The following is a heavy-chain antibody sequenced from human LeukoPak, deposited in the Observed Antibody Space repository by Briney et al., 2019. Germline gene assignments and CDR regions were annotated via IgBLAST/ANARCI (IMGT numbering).Heavy chain of an antibody. J-gene: IGHJ5*02. CDR1: GGSISSSSYY. CDR2: TYYSGST. Sequence: SETLSLTCTVSGGSISSSSYYWGWIRQPPGKGLEWIGSTYYSGSTYYNPSLKSRVTISVDTSKNQLSLKLSSVTAADTAVYYCARVGYCSGGSCYSGRFDPWGQGTLVTVSS. D-gene: IGHD2-15*01. CDR3: ARVGYCSGGSCYSGRFDP. V-gene: IGHV4-39*01.